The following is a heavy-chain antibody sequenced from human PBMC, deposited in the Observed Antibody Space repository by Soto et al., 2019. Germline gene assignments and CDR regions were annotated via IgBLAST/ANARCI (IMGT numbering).Heavy chain of an antibody. Sequence: LRLSWAASGFSFSTSIMYWVRQAPGKGLEWVSSISSTGSFIYYADSLKGRFTIFRDNADNSLFLQMNNLRAEDTAVYYCARLSRANYDFWSGDYYFDSWGQGTLVTVSS. V-gene: IGHV3-21*01. CDR3: ARLSRANYDFWSGDYYFDS. J-gene: IGHJ4*02. CDR2: ISSTGSFI. CDR1: GFSFSTSI. D-gene: IGHD3-3*01.